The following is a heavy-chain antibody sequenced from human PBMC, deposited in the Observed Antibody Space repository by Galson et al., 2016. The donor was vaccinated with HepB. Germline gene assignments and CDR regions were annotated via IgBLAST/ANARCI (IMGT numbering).Heavy chain of an antibody. CDR1: GFTFSSYS. Sequence: SLRLSCAASGFTFSSYSMNWVRQAPGKGLEWVSYIRSSSSTIYYADSVKGRFTISRDNAKNGLYLQMNSLGDEDTAVYYCARDRVSGDFWSGYYTGIGMDVWGQGTTVTVAS. CDR3: ARDRVSGDFWSGYYTGIGMDV. D-gene: IGHD3-3*01. J-gene: IGHJ6*02. CDR2: IRSSSSTI. V-gene: IGHV3-48*02.